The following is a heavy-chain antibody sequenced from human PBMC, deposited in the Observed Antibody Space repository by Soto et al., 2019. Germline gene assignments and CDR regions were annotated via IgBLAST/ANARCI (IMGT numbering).Heavy chain of an antibody. D-gene: IGHD3-3*01. J-gene: IGHJ4*02. CDR3: ARGGVSTRTFDY. V-gene: IGHV5-51*01. Sequence: GESLKISCQGSGYNFAGYWIAWVRQMPGKGLELMGIIYPSDSDTRYRPSFQGQVTISADKSISSAYLQWSSLRASDTAMYYCARGGVSTRTFDYWGQGTPVTVS. CDR1: GYNFAGYW. CDR2: IYPSDSDT.